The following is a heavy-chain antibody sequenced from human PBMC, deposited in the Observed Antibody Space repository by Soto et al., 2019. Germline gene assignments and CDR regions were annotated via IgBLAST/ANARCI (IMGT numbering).Heavy chain of an antibody. CDR2: ISAYNGNT. CDR1: GYTFTGYY. V-gene: IGHV1-18*04. Sequence: ASVKVSCKASGYTFTGYYMHWVRQAPGQGLEWMGWISAYNGNTNYAQKLQGRVTMTTDTSTSTAYMELRSLRSDDTAVYYCARTYSSGWYADYWGQGTLVTVPS. CDR3: ARTYSSGWYADY. D-gene: IGHD6-19*01. J-gene: IGHJ4*02.